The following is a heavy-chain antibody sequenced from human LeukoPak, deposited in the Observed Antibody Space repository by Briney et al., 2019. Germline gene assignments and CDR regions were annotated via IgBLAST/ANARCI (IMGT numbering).Heavy chain of an antibody. CDR3: ARDSYGQYVFDY. V-gene: IGHV3-30-3*01. D-gene: IGHD3-10*01. CDR2: ISYDGSNK. CDR1: GFTFSSYA. Sequence: PGGSLRPSCAASGFTFSSYAMHWVRQAPGKGLEWVAVISYDGSNKYYADSVKGRFTISRDNSKNTLYLQMNSLRAEDTAVYYCARDSYGQYVFDYWGQGTLVTVSS. J-gene: IGHJ4*02.